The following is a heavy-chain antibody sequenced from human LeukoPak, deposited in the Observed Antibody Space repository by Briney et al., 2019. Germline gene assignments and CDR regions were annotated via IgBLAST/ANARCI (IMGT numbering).Heavy chain of an antibody. J-gene: IGHJ4*02. CDR2: IKQDGSEK. CDR1: GFTFSSYW. CDR3: ARVAYSSSWYPPFDY. D-gene: IGHD6-13*01. Sequence: PGGSLRLSCAASGFTFSSYWMSWVRQAPGKGREWVANIKQDGSEKYYVDSVKGRFTISRDNAKNSLYLQMNSLRAEDTAVYYCARVAYSSSWYPPFDYWGQGTLVTVSS. V-gene: IGHV3-7*01.